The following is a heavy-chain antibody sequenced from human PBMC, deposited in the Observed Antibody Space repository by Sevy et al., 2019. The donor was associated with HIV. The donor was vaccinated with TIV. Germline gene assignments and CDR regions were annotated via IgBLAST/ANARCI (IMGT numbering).Heavy chain of an antibody. CDR3: ASFTQLFADAFDI. V-gene: IGHV1-18*01. J-gene: IGHJ3*02. D-gene: IGHD5-18*01. CDR2: IKTNKGNT. CDR1: GYTFSNHG. Sequence: ASVKVSCKASGYTFSNHGISWVRQAPGQGLEWMGWIKTNKGNTNFAQKFEDRVMMTTDTSTSTAYMELRSLRSDDTAVYYCASFTQLFADAFDIWGQGTMVTVSS.